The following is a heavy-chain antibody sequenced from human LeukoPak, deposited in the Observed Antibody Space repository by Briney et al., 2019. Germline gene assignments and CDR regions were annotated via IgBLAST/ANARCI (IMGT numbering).Heavy chain of an antibody. CDR1: GFTVSSNY. Sequence: GGSLRLSCAASGFTVSSNYMSWVRQAPGKGLEWVSVIYSGGSTYYADSAKGRFTISRDNSKNTLYLQMNSLRAEDTAVYYCASSTYYYDSSGYYDRDYFDYWGQGTLVTVSS. J-gene: IGHJ4*02. CDR3: ASSTYYYDSSGYYDRDYFDY. CDR2: IYSGGST. D-gene: IGHD3-22*01. V-gene: IGHV3-53*01.